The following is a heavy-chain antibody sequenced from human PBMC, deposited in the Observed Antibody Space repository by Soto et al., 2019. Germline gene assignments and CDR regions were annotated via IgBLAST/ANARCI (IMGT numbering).Heavy chain of an antibody. J-gene: IGHJ5*02. CDR1: GDNFKKNV. CDR3: ARSDDSTSYPLDL. D-gene: IGHD4-4*01. V-gene: IGHV1-69*10. Sequence: SVKVSCKTSGDNFKKNVFTWVRQAPGQGLEWMGGTIPALGKTHYIEKFQGRVTITVDDATRTVYMEMTSLRHGDTAVYFCARSDDSTSYPLDLWGPGTLVTVSS. CDR2: TIPALGKT.